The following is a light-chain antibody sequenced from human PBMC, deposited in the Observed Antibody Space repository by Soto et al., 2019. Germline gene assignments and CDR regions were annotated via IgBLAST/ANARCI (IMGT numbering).Light chain of an antibody. CDR1: QTISSW. CDR3: QQTLSVPRT. Sequence: DIQMTQSPSTLSGSVGDRVTITCRASQTISSWLAWYQQKPGKAPKLLIYKASTLKSGVPSRFSGSGSGTEFTLTISSLQPEDCATYYCQQTLSVPRTFGLGTKVDIK. CDR2: KAS. V-gene: IGKV1-5*03. J-gene: IGKJ1*01.